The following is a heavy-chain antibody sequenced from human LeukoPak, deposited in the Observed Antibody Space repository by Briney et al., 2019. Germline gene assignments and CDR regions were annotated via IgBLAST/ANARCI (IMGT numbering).Heavy chain of an antibody. V-gene: IGHV3-48*03. J-gene: IGHJ4*02. CDR2: ISSRGSTI. D-gene: IGHD3-16*02. CDR3: GRGDEMVTFGGVIVD. Sequence: GGSLRLSCAASGFTFSSYEMNWGPQAPGEGVEWVSYISSRGSTIHYADSVKGRVTISRDNAKNSLYMHMNSLRAEDTAVSYCGRGDEMVTFGGVIVDWGQGNLVTVSS. CDR1: GFTFSSYE.